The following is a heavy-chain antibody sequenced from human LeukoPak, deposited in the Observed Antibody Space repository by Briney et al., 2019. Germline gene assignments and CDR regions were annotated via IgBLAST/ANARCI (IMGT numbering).Heavy chain of an antibody. Sequence: GGSLRLSCAASGFTFSSYWMSWVRQAPGKGLEWVANIEQDGSEKNYVDSVKGRFTISRDNAENALYLQMNTLRPEDTAVYYCAGGSRRLIDDWGQGTLVTVSS. V-gene: IGHV3-7*01. CDR1: GFTFSSYW. J-gene: IGHJ4*02. D-gene: IGHD6-19*01. CDR3: AGGSRRLIDD. CDR2: IEQDGSEK.